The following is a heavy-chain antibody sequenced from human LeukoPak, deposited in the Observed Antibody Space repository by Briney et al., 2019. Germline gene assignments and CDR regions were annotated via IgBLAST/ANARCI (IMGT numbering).Heavy chain of an antibody. D-gene: IGHD3-9*01. V-gene: IGHV4-59*01. CDR2: IYYSGST. Sequence: PSETLSLTCTVSGGSISSDYWSWIWKPPGQGQEWMWYIYYSGSTNYNPSLKSRVTISVDTSKNQFSLKMSSVTAADTAVHYCARDLSHYDILTGYYNWFDPWGQGTLVTVSS. CDR1: GGSISSDY. J-gene: IGHJ5*02. CDR3: ARDLSHYDILTGYYNWFDP.